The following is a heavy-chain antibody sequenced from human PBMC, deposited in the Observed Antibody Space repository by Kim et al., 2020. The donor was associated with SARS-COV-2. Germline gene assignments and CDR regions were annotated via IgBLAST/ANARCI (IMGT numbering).Heavy chain of an antibody. V-gene: IGHV1-18*01. CDR2: NT. CDR3: ARGGIDAFDI. Sequence: NTNYAQKLQGRVTMTTDTATSTAYMELRSLRSDDTAVYYCARGGIDAFDIWGQGTMVTVSS. J-gene: IGHJ3*02.